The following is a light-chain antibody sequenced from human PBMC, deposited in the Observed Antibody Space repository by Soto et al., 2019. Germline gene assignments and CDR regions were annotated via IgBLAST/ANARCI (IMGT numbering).Light chain of an antibody. CDR1: QGISGR. V-gene: IGKV1-5*01. Sequence: DIQMTQSPSTLSASVGDRVTITCRAGQGISGRLAGYQQKPGIAPKVLIYDDSNLESGVPSRFSGSGSQTEFTITISSLQPDDFATYYCQQYNTYSYTFGHGTKLEIK. CDR2: DDS. CDR3: QQYNTYSYT. J-gene: IGKJ2*01.